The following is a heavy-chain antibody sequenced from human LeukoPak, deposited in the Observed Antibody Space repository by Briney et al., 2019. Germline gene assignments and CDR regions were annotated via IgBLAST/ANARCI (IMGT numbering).Heavy chain of an antibody. CDR1: GGSISSSTYY. CDR3: AGVGGDSIYYYYGMDV. CDR2: IYYTGNT. V-gene: IGHV4-39*02. J-gene: IGHJ6*02. Sequence: SETLSLTCTVSGGSISSSTYYWGWIRQPPGKGLGWIGSIYYTGNTYYNPSLKSRVTISGDTSKNQFSLKLSSVTAADTAVYYCAGVGGDSIYYYYGMDVWGQGTTVTVSS. D-gene: IGHD4-17*01.